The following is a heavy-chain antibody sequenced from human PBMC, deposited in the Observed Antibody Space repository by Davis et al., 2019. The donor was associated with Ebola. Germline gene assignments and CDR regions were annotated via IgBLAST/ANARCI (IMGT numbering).Heavy chain of an antibody. D-gene: IGHD5-24*01. CDR1: GYTFTSYG. CDR2: IIPMFGTA. V-gene: IGHV1-69*13. CDR3: ARDWGMATPFNY. J-gene: IGHJ4*02. Sequence: SVKVSCKASGYTFTSYGISWVRQAPGQGLEWMGGIIPMFGTANYVQNFQGRVTITADESTSTAYMELSSLRSEDTAMYYCARDWGMATPFNYWGQGTLVTVSS.